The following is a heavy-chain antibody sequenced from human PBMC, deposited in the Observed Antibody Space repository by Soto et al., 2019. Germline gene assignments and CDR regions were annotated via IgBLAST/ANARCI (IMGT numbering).Heavy chain of an antibody. V-gene: IGHV1-69*02. CDR3: ARVKGTGYSFSSGLDY. D-gene: IGHD3-9*01. Sequence: QVQLVQSGAEVKKPGSSVKVSCKASGGTFSSYTISWVRQAPGQGLEWMGRIIPILGIANYAQKFQGSVTITADKSTSTAYMELSSLRSEDTAVYYCARVKGTGYSFSSGLDYWGQGTLVTVSS. CDR1: GGTFSSYT. CDR2: IIPILGIA. J-gene: IGHJ4*02.